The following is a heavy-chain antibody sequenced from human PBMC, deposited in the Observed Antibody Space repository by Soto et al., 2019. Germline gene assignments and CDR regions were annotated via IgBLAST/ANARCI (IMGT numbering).Heavy chain of an antibody. CDR1: GGSISSYY. D-gene: IGHD6-6*01. CDR2: IYYSGST. Sequence: SETLSLTCTVSGGSISSYYWSWIRQPPGKGLEWIGYIYYSGSTNYNPSLKSRVTISVDTSKNQFSLKLSSVTAADTAVDYCARGRIAARPGFDYWGQGTLVTVSS. J-gene: IGHJ4*02. CDR3: ARGRIAARPGFDY. V-gene: IGHV4-59*01.